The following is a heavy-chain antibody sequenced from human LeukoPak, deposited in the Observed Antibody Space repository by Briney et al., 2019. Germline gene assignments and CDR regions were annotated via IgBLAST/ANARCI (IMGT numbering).Heavy chain of an antibody. Sequence: GGSLRLSCAASGFTFSSYSMDWVRQAPGKGLEWVSSISSSSSYIYYADSVKGRFTISRDNAKNSLYLQMNSLRAEDTAVYYCARDSVPLIVVVPAARCGMDVWGQGTTVTVSS. V-gene: IGHV3-21*01. CDR2: ISSSSSYI. J-gene: IGHJ6*02. CDR3: ARDSVPLIVVVPAARCGMDV. D-gene: IGHD2-2*01. CDR1: GFTFSSYS.